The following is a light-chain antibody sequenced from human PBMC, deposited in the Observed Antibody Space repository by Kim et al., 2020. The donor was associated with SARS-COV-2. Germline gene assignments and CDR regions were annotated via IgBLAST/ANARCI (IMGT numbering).Light chain of an antibody. Sequence: ALGETVRITCQGDSLRSYYASWYQQKPGQAPVLVIYGKNNRPSGIPDRFSGSSSVNTASLTITGAQAEDEADYYCNSRDSSGNHWVFGGGTQLTVL. V-gene: IGLV3-19*01. CDR2: GKN. CDR3: NSRDSSGNHWV. CDR1: SLRSYY. J-gene: IGLJ3*02.